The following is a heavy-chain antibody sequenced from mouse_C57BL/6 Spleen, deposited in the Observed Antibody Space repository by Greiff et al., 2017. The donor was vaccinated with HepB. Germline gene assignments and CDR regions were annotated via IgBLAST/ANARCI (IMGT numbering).Heavy chain of an antibody. Sequence: EVQLQQSGPELVKPGASVKISCKASGYTFTDYYMNWVKQSHGKSLEWIGDINPNNGGTSYNQKFKGKATLTVDKSSSTAYMELRSLTSEDSAVYYCATRWDVGDAMDYWGQGTSVTVSS. V-gene: IGHV1-26*01. CDR1: GYTFTDYY. CDR2: INPNNGGT. J-gene: IGHJ4*01. D-gene: IGHD4-1*01. CDR3: ATRWDVGDAMDY.